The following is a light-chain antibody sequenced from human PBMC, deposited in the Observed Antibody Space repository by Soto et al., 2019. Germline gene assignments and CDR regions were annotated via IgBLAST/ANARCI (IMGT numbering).Light chain of an antibody. CDR2: AAS. Sequence: DIQMTQSPSSLSASVGDRVTISCRASQGIIDYLAWYQQKPGKVPKLLIYAASTLHSGVPSRFSGSGSGTDFTLTISSLQPEDVATYYCQNYNSAPQTFGQGTKVEIK. J-gene: IGKJ1*01. V-gene: IGKV1-27*01. CDR3: QNYNSAPQT. CDR1: QGIIDY.